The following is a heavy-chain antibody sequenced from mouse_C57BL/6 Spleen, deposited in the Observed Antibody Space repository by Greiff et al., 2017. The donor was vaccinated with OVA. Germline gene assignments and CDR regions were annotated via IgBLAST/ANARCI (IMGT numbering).Heavy chain of an antibody. D-gene: IGHD1-1*01. Sequence: QVQLQQSGAELVKPGASVKISCKASGYAFSSYWMNWVKQRPGKGLEWIGQIYPGDGDTNYNGKFKGKATLTADKSSSTAYMQLSSLTSEDSAVYFCASKGYYYGSSPHYYAMDYWGQGTSVTVSS. J-gene: IGHJ4*01. V-gene: IGHV1-80*01. CDR1: GYAFSSYW. CDR3: ASKGYYYGSSPHYYAMDY. CDR2: IYPGDGDT.